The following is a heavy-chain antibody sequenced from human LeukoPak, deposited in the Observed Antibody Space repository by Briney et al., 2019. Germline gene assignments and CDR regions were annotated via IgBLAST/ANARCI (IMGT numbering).Heavy chain of an antibody. J-gene: IGHJ4*02. CDR1: GYTFPSYD. CDR2: VNPNSGNT. Sequence: ASVKVSCKASGYTFPSYDINWVRQATGQGLEWMGWVNPNSGNTGYAQKFQGRVTMTRNTCLSTAYMELSSLRSEDTAVYYWARGWRYYGSGSYWCDYWGQGTLVTVSS. D-gene: IGHD3-10*01. CDR3: ARGWRYYGSGSYWCDY. V-gene: IGHV1-8*01.